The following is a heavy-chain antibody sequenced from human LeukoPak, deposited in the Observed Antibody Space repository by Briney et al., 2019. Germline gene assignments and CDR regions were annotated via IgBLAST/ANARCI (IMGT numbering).Heavy chain of an antibody. CDR1: GFTFSTYG. CDR3: TKKSSGWHGEDY. D-gene: IGHD6-19*01. V-gene: IGHV3-23*01. Sequence: GGSLRLSCAASGFTFSTYGMSWVRQAPGKGLEWVSAIRGSGSRTYYADSVKGRFTISRDNSKNTLSLQMNSLRAEDTAAYYCTKKSSGWHGEDYWGQGTLVTVSS. J-gene: IGHJ4*02. CDR2: IRGSGSRT.